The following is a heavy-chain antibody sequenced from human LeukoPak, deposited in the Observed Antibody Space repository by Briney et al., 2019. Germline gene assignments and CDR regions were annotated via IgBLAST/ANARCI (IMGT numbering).Heavy chain of an antibody. CDR1: GGSITSDNYY. CDR3: ARDLRVVVGAGPFDP. CDR2: IYYSGNT. D-gene: IGHD2-2*01. J-gene: IGHJ5*02. V-gene: IGHV4-39*07. Sequence: SETLSLTCTVSGGSITSDNYYWGWIRQPPGKGLEWIGSIYYSGNTYYNPSLKSRVTISVDTSKTQFSLKLSSVTAADTAIYYCARDLRVVVGAGPFDPWGQGNLVTVSS.